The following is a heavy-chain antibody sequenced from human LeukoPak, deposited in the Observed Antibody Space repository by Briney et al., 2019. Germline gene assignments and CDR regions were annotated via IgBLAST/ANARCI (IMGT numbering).Heavy chain of an antibody. V-gene: IGHV4-59*01. Sequence: SETLSVTCTVSGGSINNYYWSWFRQPPGKGLEWIGYIYETGSTIYNPSLESRSTISIDTSKSLFSLRLISVTAADTAVYYCARDPGIAVAGRPYYFDYWXXXTLVTVSS. J-gene: IGHJ4*01. D-gene: IGHD6-19*01. CDR1: GGSINNYY. CDR2: IYETGST. CDR3: ARDPGIAVAGRPYYFDY.